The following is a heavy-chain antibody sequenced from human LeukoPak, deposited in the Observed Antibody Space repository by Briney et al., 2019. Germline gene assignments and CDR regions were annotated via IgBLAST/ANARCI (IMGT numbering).Heavy chain of an antibody. D-gene: IGHD1-26*01. V-gene: IGHV4-39*01. CDR1: GGSISSSSYY. CDR3: ARQPYSGSYDYYMDV. J-gene: IGHJ6*03. Sequence: PSETLSLTCTVSGGSISSSSYYWGWIRQPPGKGLEWIGSIYYSGSTYYNPSLKGRVTISVDTSKNQFSLKLSSVTAADTAVYYCARQPYSGSYDYYMDVWGKGTTVTVSS. CDR2: IYYSGST.